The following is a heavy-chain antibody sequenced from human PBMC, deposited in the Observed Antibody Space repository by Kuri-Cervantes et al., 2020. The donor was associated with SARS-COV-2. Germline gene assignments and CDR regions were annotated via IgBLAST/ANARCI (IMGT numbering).Heavy chain of an antibody. CDR3: ARGIRAPLYSSGWYSN. V-gene: IGHV1-69*13. Sequence: SVKVSCKASGGTFSSYAISWVRQAPGQGLEWMGGIIPIFGTANYARKFQGRVTITADESTSTAYMELSSLRSEDTAVYYCARGIRAPLYSSGWYSNWGQGTLVTVSS. J-gene: IGHJ4*02. CDR2: IIPIFGTA. D-gene: IGHD6-19*01. CDR1: GGTFSSYA.